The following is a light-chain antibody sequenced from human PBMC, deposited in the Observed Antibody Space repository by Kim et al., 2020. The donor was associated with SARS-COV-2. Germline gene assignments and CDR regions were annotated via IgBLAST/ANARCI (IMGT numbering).Light chain of an antibody. V-gene: IGKV4-1*01. CDR2: WAS. CDR3: QQYYSTPRT. J-gene: IGKJ2*01. CDR1: QSVLYSSNNKNY. Sequence: RATINCKSSQSVLYSSNNKNYLAWYQQKPGQPPKLLICWASTRESGVPDRFSGSGSGTDFTLTISSLQAEDVAVYYCQQYYSTPRTFGQGTKLEI.